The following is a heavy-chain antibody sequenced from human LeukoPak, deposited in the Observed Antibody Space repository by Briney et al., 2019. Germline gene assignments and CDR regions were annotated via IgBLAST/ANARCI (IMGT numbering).Heavy chain of an antibody. V-gene: IGHV3-23*01. Sequence: PGGSLRLSCAASGFTFSSYAMSWVRQAPGKGLEWVSAISGSGGSTYYADSVKGRFTISRDNSKHTLYLQMNSLRAEDTAVYYCAKDLAYYYDSSGYSDAFDIWGQGTMVTVSS. J-gene: IGHJ3*02. CDR3: AKDLAYYYDSSGYSDAFDI. CDR1: GFTFSSYA. CDR2: ISGSGGST. D-gene: IGHD3-22*01.